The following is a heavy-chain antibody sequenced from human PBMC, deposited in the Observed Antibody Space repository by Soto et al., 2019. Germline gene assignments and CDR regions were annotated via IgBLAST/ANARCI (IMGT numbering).Heavy chain of an antibody. CDR3: ARVDAFDI. V-gene: IGHV3-30-3*01. J-gene: IGHJ3*02. Sequence: VQLLESGGGLVQPGGSLRLSCAASGFTFSSYAMSWVRQAPGKGLEWVAVISYDGSNKYYADSVKGRFTISRDNSKNTLYLQMNSLRAEDTAVYYCARVDAFDIWGQGTMVTVSS. CDR2: ISYDGSNK. CDR1: GFTFSSYA.